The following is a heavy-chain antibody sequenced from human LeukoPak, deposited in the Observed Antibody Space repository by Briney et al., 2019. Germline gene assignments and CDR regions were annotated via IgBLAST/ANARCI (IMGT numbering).Heavy chain of an antibody. D-gene: IGHD3-22*01. J-gene: IGHJ4*02. Sequence: ASVKVSCKASGYTFTGYYMHWVRQAPGQGLEWMGWISAYNGNTNYAQKLQGRVTMTTDTSTSTAYMELRSLRSDDTAVYYCARWGDYYDSSGDYWGQGTLVTVSS. CDR3: ARWGDYYDSSGDY. V-gene: IGHV1-18*04. CDR1: GYTFTGYY. CDR2: ISAYNGNT.